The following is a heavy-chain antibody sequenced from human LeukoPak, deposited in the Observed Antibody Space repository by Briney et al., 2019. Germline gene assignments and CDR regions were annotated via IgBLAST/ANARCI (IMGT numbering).Heavy chain of an antibody. Sequence: ASVKVSCKASGYTLTGYYMHWVRQAPGQGLEWMGWINPNSGGTNYAQKFQGRVTMTRDTSISTAYMELSRLRSDDTAVYYCARNSMRVVVVPAAIGNYWGQGTLVTVSS. D-gene: IGHD2-2*02. CDR3: ARNSMRVVVVPAAIGNY. V-gene: IGHV1-2*02. CDR1: GYTLTGYY. J-gene: IGHJ4*02. CDR2: INPNSGGT.